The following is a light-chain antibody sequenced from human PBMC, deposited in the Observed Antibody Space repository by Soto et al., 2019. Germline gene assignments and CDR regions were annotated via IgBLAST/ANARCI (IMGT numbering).Light chain of an antibody. CDR3: AAWDDSLTGYVV. J-gene: IGLJ2*01. Sequence: QSVLTQPPSASGTPGQRVTISCSGSNSNIGSNTVNWYQHLPGTAPKLLIYSNNKRPSGVPDRFSGSKSGTSASLAISGLQSGDEADYYCAAWDDSLTGYVVFGGGTKLTVL. CDR1: NSNIGSNT. V-gene: IGLV1-44*01. CDR2: SNN.